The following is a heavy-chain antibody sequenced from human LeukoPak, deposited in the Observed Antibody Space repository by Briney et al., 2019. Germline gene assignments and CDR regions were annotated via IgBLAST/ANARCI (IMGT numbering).Heavy chain of an antibody. D-gene: IGHD6-13*01. CDR3: ARVRSGSWYGGDY. CDR1: GGSFSGYY. J-gene: IGHJ4*02. CDR2: INHSGST. V-gene: IGHV4-34*01. Sequence: PSETLSLTCAVYGGSFSGYYWSWIRQPPGKGLEWIGEINHSGSTNYNPSLKSRVTISVDTSKNQFSLKLSSVTAADTAVYYCARVRSGSWYGGDYWGQGTLVTVSS.